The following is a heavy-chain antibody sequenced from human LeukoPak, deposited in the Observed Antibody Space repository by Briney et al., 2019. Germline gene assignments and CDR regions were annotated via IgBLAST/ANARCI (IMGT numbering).Heavy chain of an antibody. D-gene: IGHD4-23*01. CDR2: INPNSGGT. J-gene: IGHJ3*02. CDR1: GYTFTGYY. V-gene: IGHV1-2*02. CDR3: ARDTVGGRYAFDI. Sequence: ASVKVSCKASGYTFTGYYIHWVRQAPGQGLEWMGWINPNSGGTNYAQKFQGRVTMTRDTSISTAYMELSRLRSDDTAVYYCARDTVGGRYAFDIWGQGTMVIVSS.